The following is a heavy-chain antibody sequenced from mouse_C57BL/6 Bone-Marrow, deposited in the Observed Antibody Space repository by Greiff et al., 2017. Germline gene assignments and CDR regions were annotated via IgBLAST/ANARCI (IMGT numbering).Heavy chain of an antibody. V-gene: IGHV5-6*02. Sequence: EVKVVESGGDLVKPGGSLKLSCAASGFTFSSYGMSWVRQTPDKRLEWVATISSGGSYTYYPDSVKGRFTISRDNAKNTLYLQLRSLTSEDTAMYYCARRYYYGSGRYFDVWGTGTTVTVSS. J-gene: IGHJ1*03. CDR2: ISSGGSYT. D-gene: IGHD1-1*01. CDR3: ARRYYYGSGRYFDV. CDR1: GFTFSSYG.